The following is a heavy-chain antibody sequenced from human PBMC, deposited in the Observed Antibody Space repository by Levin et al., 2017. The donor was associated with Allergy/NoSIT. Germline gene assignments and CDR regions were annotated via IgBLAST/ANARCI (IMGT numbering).Heavy chain of an antibody. Sequence: GGSLRLSCAVSGFTFSNAWMNWVRQAPGKGLEWVGRIKSKIDGGTVDYAAPVKGRFTISRDDSKNTLYLQMNSLKTEDTGVYYCVDNWSDRDYWGQGTLVTVSS. J-gene: IGHJ4*02. V-gene: IGHV3-15*01. D-gene: IGHD1-20*01. CDR1: GFTFSNAW. CDR2: IKSKIDGGTV. CDR3: VDNWSDRDY.